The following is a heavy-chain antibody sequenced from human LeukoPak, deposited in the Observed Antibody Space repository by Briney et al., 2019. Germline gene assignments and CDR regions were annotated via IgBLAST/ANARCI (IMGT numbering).Heavy chain of an antibody. D-gene: IGHD6-6*01. CDR2: ISPSSGGTT. V-gene: IGHV3-23*01. CDR1: GFTFSIYT. J-gene: IGHJ4*02. CDR3: ARHRSSWLIDY. Sequence: GGSLRLSCAASGFTFSIYTMTWVRQAPGKGLEWVSAISPSSGGTTFYADSVKGRFTISRDNSKNTLYLQMNSLRAEDTAVYYCARHRSSWLIDYWGQGTLVTVSS.